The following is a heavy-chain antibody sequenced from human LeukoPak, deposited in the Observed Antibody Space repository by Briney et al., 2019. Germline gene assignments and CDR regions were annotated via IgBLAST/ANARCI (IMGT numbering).Heavy chain of an antibody. CDR1: ECTFSSYS. CDR2: ISSSGSYI. CDR3: AREIVGGFNPGAY. V-gene: IGHV3-21*01. J-gene: IGHJ4*02. Sequence: GGSLSLSCGACECTFSSYSMNWVRQAPGKGLEWVSSISSSGSYIYYADSVKGRFTISRDNAKNSLYLQMNSLSAEDTAVYYCAREIVGGFNPGAYWGQGTLVTVSS. D-gene: IGHD1-14*01.